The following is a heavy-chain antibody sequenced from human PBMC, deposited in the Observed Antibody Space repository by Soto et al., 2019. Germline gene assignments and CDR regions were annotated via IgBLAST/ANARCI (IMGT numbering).Heavy chain of an antibody. V-gene: IGHV3-23*01. Sequence: EVQLLESGGGLVQPGGSLRLSCAASGFTFSNSGMSWVRQAPGKGLEWIAGLSDSGGRTNYADSVKGRFTISRDISKNTLYLQMNSLRVEDKAVYYCAKDSGYDSTDWGQGTLVTVSS. J-gene: IGHJ4*02. CDR2: LSDSGGRT. CDR3: AKDSGYDSTD. D-gene: IGHD3-22*01. CDR1: GFTFSNSG.